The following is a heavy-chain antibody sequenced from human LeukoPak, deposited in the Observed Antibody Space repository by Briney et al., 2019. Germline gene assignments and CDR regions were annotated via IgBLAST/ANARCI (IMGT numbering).Heavy chain of an antibody. J-gene: IGHJ3*02. CDR1: GYTFTSYG. CDR3: ARDLAGKQWLGLYPLSDAFDI. V-gene: IGHV1-18*01. D-gene: IGHD6-19*01. Sequence: ASVKVSCKASGYTFTSYGISWVRQAPGQGLEWMGWISAYNGNTNYAQKLQGRVTMTTDTSTSTAYMELRSLRSDDTAVYYCARDLAGKQWLGLYPLSDAFDIWGQGTMVTVSS. CDR2: ISAYNGNT.